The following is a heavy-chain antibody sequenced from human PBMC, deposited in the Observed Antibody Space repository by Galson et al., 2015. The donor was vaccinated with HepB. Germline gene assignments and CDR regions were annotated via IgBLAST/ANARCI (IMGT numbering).Heavy chain of an antibody. CDR3: ARGAQLVGVAETQNNWFDP. Sequence: SVKVSCKVSGYTFSRYSITWVRQAPGQGLEWMGWMSAYNRKTKYAQKFMGRVTMTTDTSTTTAYMELRRLRSDDTAVYYCARGAQLVGVAETQNNWFDPWGQGTLVTVSS. V-gene: IGHV1-18*01. D-gene: IGHD2-15*01. CDR1: GYTFSRYS. J-gene: IGHJ5*02. CDR2: MSAYNRKT.